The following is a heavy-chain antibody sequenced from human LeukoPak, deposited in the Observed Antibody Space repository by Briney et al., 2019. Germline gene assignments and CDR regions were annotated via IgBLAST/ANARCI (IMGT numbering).Heavy chain of an antibody. J-gene: IGHJ4*02. D-gene: IGHD5-18*01. V-gene: IGHV4-39*01. CDR3: ARHRRGYGFDY. CDR2: IYYSGNT. CDR1: GGSISSSDSY. Sequence: PSETLSLTCTVSGGSISSSDSYWGWIRQPPGKGLEWIGSIYYSGNTYYDPSLKSRVTISVDTSKNQFSLKLTSVTATDTALYYCARHRRGYGFDYWGQGTLVTVSS.